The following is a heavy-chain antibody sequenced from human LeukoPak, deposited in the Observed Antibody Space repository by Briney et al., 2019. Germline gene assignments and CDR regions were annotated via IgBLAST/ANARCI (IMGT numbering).Heavy chain of an antibody. CDR1: GFTFDDFP. Sequence: GGSLRLSCAGSGFTFDDFPMHWVRQFPGKGLEWVSLISGDGGTTYYADSVKGRSTISRDNSKNFLYLQMNSLRTEDTALYYCAKDYYWGQGTLVTVSS. V-gene: IGHV3-43*02. CDR3: AKDYY. J-gene: IGHJ4*02. CDR2: ISGDGGTT.